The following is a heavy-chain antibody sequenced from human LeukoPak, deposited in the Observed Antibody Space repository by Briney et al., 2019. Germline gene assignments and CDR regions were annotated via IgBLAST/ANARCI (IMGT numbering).Heavy chain of an antibody. CDR2: VYHSGST. V-gene: IGHV4-4*02. J-gene: IGHJ4*02. CDR3: ARLAIAVTPYYFDF. D-gene: IGHD6-19*01. Sequence: SETLSLTCAVSGGSISSSNWWSGVRQPPGKGLEWIGEVYHSGSTNYNASLESRVTISIDKSKNQFSLKLSSVTAADTAVYYCARLAIAVTPYYFDFWGQGTLVTVSS. CDR1: GGSISSSNW.